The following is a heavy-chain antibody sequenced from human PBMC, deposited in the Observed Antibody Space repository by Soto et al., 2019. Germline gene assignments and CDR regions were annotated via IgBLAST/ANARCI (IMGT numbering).Heavy chain of an antibody. CDR2: ISYDGSNK. J-gene: IGHJ4*02. V-gene: IGHV3-30*18. CDR1: GFTFSSYG. D-gene: IGHD5-12*01. CDR3: AKDYSGYDYYYFDY. Sequence: HPGGSLRLSCAASGFTFSSYGMHWVRQAPGKGLEWVAVISYDGSNKYYADSVKGRFTISRDNSKNTLYLQMNSLRAEDTAVYYCAKDYSGYDYYYFDYWGQGTLVTVSS.